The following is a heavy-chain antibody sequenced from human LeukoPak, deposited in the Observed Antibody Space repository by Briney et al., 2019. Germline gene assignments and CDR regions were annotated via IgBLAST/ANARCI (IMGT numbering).Heavy chain of an antibody. D-gene: IGHD3-22*01. V-gene: IGHV4-39*07. CDR3: ARYNYDSSGTYDY. J-gene: IGHJ4*02. CDR2: IYYSGST. Sequence: SETLSLTCTVSGGSISSSSYYWGWIRQPPGKGLEWIGSIYYSGSTYYNPSLKSRVTISVDTSKNQSSLKLSSVTAADTAVYYCARYNYDSSGTYDYWGQGTLVTVSS. CDR1: GGSISSSSYY.